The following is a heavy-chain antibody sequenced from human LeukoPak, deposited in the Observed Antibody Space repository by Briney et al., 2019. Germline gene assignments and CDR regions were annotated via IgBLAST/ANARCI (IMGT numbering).Heavy chain of an antibody. J-gene: IGHJ6*03. CDR1: GASISSSGYY. CDR3: ARGIRGVNIGYYYYYMDV. Sequence: SETLSLTCTVSGASISSSGYYWGWIRQPPGKGLEWIGSSNYRGSTYYNPSLESRLTISLDTSKNQFSLKLSSVTAADTAAYYCARGIRGVNIGYYYYYMDVWGKGTTVTVSS. V-gene: IGHV4-39*07. D-gene: IGHD3-10*01. CDR2: SNYRGST.